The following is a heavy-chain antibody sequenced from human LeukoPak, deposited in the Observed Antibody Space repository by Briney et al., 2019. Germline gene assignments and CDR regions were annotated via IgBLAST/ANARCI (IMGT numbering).Heavy chain of an antibody. J-gene: IGHJ1*01. V-gene: IGHV5-51*01. Sequence: GESLKISCKGSGYNFTNYWIGWVRQMPGKGLEWMGIVYPGDSDTRYSPSFQGQVIISADKSINTAYLQWGSLKASDTAMFYCARLSSHTSGYYYPREYFQHWGQGTLVTVSS. CDR1: GYNFTNYW. D-gene: IGHD3-22*01. CDR2: VYPGDSDT. CDR3: ARLSSHTSGYYYPREYFQH.